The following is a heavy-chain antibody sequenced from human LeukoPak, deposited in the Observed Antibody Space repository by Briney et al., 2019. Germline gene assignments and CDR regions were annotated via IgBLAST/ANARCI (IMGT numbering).Heavy chain of an antibody. V-gene: IGHV4-59*08. J-gene: IGHJ4*01. CDR2: IYYSGST. D-gene: IGHD1-1*01. Sequence: SETLSLTCTVSGGSISSYYWSWIRQPPGKGLEWIGYIYYSGSTNYNPSLKSRVTVSVDTSKNQFSLKLSSVTAPDTAVYYCARHMGLGYTYFYPYFDYWGQGTLVTVSS. CDR1: GGSISSYY. CDR3: ARHMGLGYTYFYPYFDY.